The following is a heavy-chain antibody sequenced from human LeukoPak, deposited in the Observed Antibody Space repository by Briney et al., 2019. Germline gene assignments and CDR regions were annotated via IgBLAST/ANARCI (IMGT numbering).Heavy chain of an antibody. D-gene: IGHD3-9*01. J-gene: IGHJ6*02. CDR2: INPNSGGT. CDR3: ASPYYDILTGYSNIPYYYYYGMDV. Sequence: ASVKVSFKASGYTFTGYYMHWVRQAPGQGLEWMGWINPNSGGTNYAQKFQGRVTMTRDTSISTAYMELSRLRSDDTAVYYCASPYYDILTGYSNIPYYYYYGMDVWGQGTTVTVSS. CDR1: GYTFTGYY. V-gene: IGHV1-2*02.